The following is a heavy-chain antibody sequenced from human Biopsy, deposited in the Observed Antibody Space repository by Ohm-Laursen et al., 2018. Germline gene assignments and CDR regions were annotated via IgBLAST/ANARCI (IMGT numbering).Heavy chain of an antibody. V-gene: IGHV4-34*01. D-gene: IGHD3-22*01. CDR3: VRGVDYYDPYHYYALDV. CDR2: INHSGRT. Sequence: SETLSLTCAVYGESFNGYYWSWIRQTPGKGLEWIGEINHSGRTNYHPSLKSRVTISVNTSKNQFSLKVRSVTAADTAVYYCVRGVDYYDPYHYYALDVWGQGTTVTVSS. J-gene: IGHJ6*02. CDR1: GESFNGYY.